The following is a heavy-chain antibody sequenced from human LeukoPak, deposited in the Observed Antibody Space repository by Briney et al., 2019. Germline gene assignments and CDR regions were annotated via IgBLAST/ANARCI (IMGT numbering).Heavy chain of an antibody. V-gene: IGHV3-21*04. CDR2: INSGSTYT. Sequence: GGSLRLSCAASGFTFSSYMMNWVRQAPGKGLEWVSSINSGSTYTYYTESVKGRFTISRDNSKNTLYLQMNSLRAEDTAVYYCAKSLTYYHENSDSIWGQGTLVTVSS. CDR1: GFTFSSYM. J-gene: IGHJ4*02. D-gene: IGHD3-22*01. CDR3: AKSLTYYHENSDSI.